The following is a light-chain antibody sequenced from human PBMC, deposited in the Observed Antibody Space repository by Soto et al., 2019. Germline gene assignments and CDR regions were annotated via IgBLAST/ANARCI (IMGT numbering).Light chain of an antibody. CDR3: QQRSYWSPLT. Sequence: EIVLTQSPGTLSLSPGERATLSCRASQRISSYLAWYQQKPGQAPRLLIYDASNRATGIPARFSGSGSGTEFTLTISSLEPEDFALYYCQQRSYWSPLTFGGGTKVEIK. V-gene: IGKV3-11*01. CDR2: DAS. CDR1: QRISSY. J-gene: IGKJ4*01.